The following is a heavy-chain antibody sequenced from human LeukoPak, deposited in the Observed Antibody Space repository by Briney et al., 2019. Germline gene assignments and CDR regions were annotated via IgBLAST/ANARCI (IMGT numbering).Heavy chain of an antibody. V-gene: IGHV4-4*07. CDR1: GGSISSYY. CDR3: ARRGGSGRSFDF. D-gene: IGHD3-10*01. CDR2: IYTSGST. J-gene: IGHJ4*02. Sequence: SETLSLTCTVSGGSISSYYWSWIRQPAGKGLEWIGRIYTSGSTNYNPSLKSRVTISVDTSKNQFSLKLSSITAADTAVYYCARRGGSGRSFDFWGQGTLVTVSS.